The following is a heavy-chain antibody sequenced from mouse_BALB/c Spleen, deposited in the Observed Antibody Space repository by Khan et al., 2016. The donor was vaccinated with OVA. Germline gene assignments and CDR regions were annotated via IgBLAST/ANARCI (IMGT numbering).Heavy chain of an antibody. Sequence: QVQLQQSGAELARPGASVKLSCKASGYTLTDYYINWVKQRTGQGLEWIGEIYPGSGNTYYNEKFKDKATLTADKSSTTAYMQLSSLTSEDSAVYFCARRNYFGYTFAYWGQGTLVTVSA. CDR2: IYPGSGNT. CDR3: ARRNYFGYTFAY. J-gene: IGHJ3*01. CDR1: GYTLTDYY. V-gene: IGHV1-77*01. D-gene: IGHD1-2*01.